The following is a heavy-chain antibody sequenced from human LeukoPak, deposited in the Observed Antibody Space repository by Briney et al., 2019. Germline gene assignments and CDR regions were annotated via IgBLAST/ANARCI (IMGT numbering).Heavy chain of an antibody. CDR2: VNRDGSET. J-gene: IGHJ6*02. CDR3: ARNNGMDI. V-gene: IGHV3-7*03. Sequence: GGCLRLSCAASGFTFNTYTMNWVRQVPGRGPEWVANVNRDGSETYYLDSVKGRFTISKDNAKNSLYLQMNSLRAEDTALYHCARNNGMDIWGQGTTVIVSS. CDR1: GFTFNTYT.